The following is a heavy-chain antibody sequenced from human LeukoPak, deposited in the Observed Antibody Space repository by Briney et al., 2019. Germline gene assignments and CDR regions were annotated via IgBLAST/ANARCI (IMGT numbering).Heavy chain of an antibody. CDR3: ARDLGAIVVVPAGMDV. CDR2: ISYDGSNK. Sequence: GRSLRLSCAASGFTFSSYAMHWVRQAPGKGLEWVAVISYDGSNKYYADSVKGRFTISRDNSKNTLYLQMNSLRAEDTAVYYCARDLGAIVVVPAGMDVWGKGTTVTVSS. V-gene: IGHV3-30*04. J-gene: IGHJ6*03. D-gene: IGHD2-2*01. CDR1: GFTFSSYA.